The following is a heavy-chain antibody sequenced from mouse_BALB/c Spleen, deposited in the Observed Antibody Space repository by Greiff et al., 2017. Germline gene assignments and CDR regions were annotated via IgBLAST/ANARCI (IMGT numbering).Heavy chain of an antibody. V-gene: IGHV5-9-4*01. Sequence: EVKVEESGGGLVKPGGSLKLSCAASGFTFSSYAMSWVRQSPEKRLEWVAEISSGGSYTYYPDTVTGRFTISRDNAKNTLYLEMSSLRSEDTAMYYCARVYGNYLYYFDYWGQGTTLTVSS. D-gene: IGHD2-1*01. CDR2: ISSGGSYT. CDR1: GFTFSSYA. J-gene: IGHJ2*01. CDR3: ARVYGNYLYYFDY.